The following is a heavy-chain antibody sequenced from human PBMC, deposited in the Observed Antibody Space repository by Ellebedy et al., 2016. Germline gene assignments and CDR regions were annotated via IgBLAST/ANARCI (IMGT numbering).Heavy chain of an antibody. V-gene: IGHV1-18*04. D-gene: IGHD3-16*01. J-gene: IGHJ3*02. CDR1: GYTFTSYG. Sequence: ASVKVSCKASGYTFTSYGISWVRQAPGQGLEWMGWISAYNGNTNYAQKLQGRVTMTTDTSTSTAYMELRSLRSDDTAVYYCAREFASPPGFHVRLGEPHDAFDIWGQGTMVTVSS. CDR2: ISAYNGNT. CDR3: AREFASPPGFHVRLGEPHDAFDI.